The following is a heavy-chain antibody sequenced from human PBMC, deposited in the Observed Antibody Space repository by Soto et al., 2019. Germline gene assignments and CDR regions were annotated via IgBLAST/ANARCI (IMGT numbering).Heavy chain of an antibody. Sequence: QVQLQESGPGLVKPSETLSLTCTVSGGSISSYYWSWIRQPPGKGLESIGYIYYSGSTNYNPSLKSRVTISVDTSKNQFSLKLSSVTAADTAVYYCARTYCGGDCYSGWFDPWGQGTLVTVSS. CDR3: ARTYCGGDCYSGWFDP. J-gene: IGHJ5*02. CDR1: GGSISSYY. CDR2: IYYSGST. D-gene: IGHD2-21*02. V-gene: IGHV4-59*01.